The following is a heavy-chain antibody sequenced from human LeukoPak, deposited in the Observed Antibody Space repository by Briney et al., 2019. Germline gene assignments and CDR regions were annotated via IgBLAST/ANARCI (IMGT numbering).Heavy chain of an antibody. J-gene: IGHJ5*02. V-gene: IGHV4-59*12. Sequence: SETLSLTCTVSGGSISSYYWSWIRQPPGKGLEWIGYIYYSGSTNYDPSLKSRVTISVDTSKNQFSLKLSSVTAADTAVYYCARESQEGIVVVPAAIGGPYNWFDPWGQGTLVTVSS. D-gene: IGHD2-2*02. CDR2: IYYSGST. CDR3: ARESQEGIVVVPAAIGGPYNWFDP. CDR1: GGSISSYY.